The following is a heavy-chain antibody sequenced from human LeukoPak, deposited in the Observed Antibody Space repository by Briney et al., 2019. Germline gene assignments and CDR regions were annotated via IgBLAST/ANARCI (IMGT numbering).Heavy chain of an antibody. J-gene: IGHJ6*03. CDR2: INHSGST. D-gene: IGHD3-3*01. Sequence: SETLSLTCTVSGGSISSGGYYWSWIRQPPGKGLEWIGEINHSGSTNYNPSLKSRVTISVDTSKNQFSLKLSSVTAADTAVYYCARRDYDLYYGDVWGKGTTVTVSS. CDR3: ARRDYDLYYGDV. V-gene: IGHV4-39*07. CDR1: GGSISSGGYY.